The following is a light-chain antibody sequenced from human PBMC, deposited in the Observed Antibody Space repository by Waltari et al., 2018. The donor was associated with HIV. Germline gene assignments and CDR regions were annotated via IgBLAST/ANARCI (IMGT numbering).Light chain of an antibody. CDR3: QQYHTLPLT. Sequence: DIQMTQSPSSLPASIGDRVTITCQASQDLGNYLSWYQQKPGNAPTLLIFHASNLEAWVPSRFSGGGSGTLFTFTIASLQAEDIASYFCQQYHTLPLTFGGGSRVQIK. V-gene: IGKV1-33*01. CDR1: QDLGNY. J-gene: IGKJ4*01. CDR2: HAS.